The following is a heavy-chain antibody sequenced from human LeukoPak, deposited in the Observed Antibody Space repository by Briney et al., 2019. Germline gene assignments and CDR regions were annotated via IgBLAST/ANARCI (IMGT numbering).Heavy chain of an antibody. J-gene: IGHJ5*02. CDR1: GLTFNSNY. CDR2: IYSGGRT. V-gene: IGHV3-53*01. D-gene: IGHD3-10*01. Sequence: HPGGSLRLSCAASGLTFNSNYMSWVRQAPGKGLEWVSAIYSGGRTYYADSVKGRFTISRDNSKNTLYLQMNSLRAEDTAVYYCARVYYYGSWFDPRGQGTLVTVSS. CDR3: ARVYYYGSWFDP.